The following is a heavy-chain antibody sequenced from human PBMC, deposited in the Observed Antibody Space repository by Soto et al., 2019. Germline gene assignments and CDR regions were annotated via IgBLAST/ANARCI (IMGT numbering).Heavy chain of an antibody. D-gene: IGHD6-19*01. CDR1: GFSLSNARMG. J-gene: IGHJ2*01. Sequence: QVTLKESGPVLVKPTETLTLTCTVSGFSLSNARMGVSWIRQPPGKALEWLAHIFSNDEKSYSTSLKSRLTISKDTSNSQVVLTMTNMDPVDTATYYCARDSGYSSGWRDWYFDLWGRGTLVTVSS. CDR2: IFSNDEK. CDR3: ARDSGYSSGWRDWYFDL. V-gene: IGHV2-26*01.